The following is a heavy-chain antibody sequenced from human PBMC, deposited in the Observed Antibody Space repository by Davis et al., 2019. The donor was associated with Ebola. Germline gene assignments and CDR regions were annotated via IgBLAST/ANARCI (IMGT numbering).Heavy chain of an antibody. Sequence: MPSETLSLTCAVYGGSSSAYYWSWIPQPPGRGLEWIGEINHIGSTTYNPTLQSRVTISLDTSKNQFSLNLSSVTAADTAVYYSARSRGIAARRFDYWGQGTLVTVSS. D-gene: IGHD6-6*01. CDR1: GGSSSAYY. CDR3: ARSRGIAARRFDY. CDR2: INHIGST. J-gene: IGHJ4*02. V-gene: IGHV4-34*01.